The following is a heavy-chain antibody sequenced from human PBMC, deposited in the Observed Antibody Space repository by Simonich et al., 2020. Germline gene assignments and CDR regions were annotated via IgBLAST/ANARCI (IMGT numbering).Heavy chain of an antibody. CDR2: IKQDGSVK. CDR1: GFTFSSYW. CDR3: AREYSSSSDPYWYFDL. Sequence: EVQLVESGGGLVQPGGSLRLSCAASGFTFSSYWMRWVRQAPGKGLGGVANIKQDGSVKYYVDSVKGRFTISRDNAKNSLYLQMNSLRAEDTAVYYCAREYSSSSDPYWYFDLWGRGTLVTVSS. D-gene: IGHD6-6*01. J-gene: IGHJ2*01. V-gene: IGHV3-7*01.